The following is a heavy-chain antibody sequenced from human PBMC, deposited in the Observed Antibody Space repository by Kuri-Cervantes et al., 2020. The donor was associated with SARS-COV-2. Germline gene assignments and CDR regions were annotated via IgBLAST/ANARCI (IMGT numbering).Heavy chain of an antibody. D-gene: IGHD2-2*01. CDR3: AKDAVGYCSSTSCYLYYMDV. Sequence: LSLTCAASGFTFSSYAMHWVRQAPGKGLEWVAVISYDGSNKYYADSVKGRFTISRDNSKNTLYLQMNSLRAEDTAVYYCAKDAVGYCSSTSCYLYYMDVWGKGTTVTVSS. CDR1: GFTFSSYA. J-gene: IGHJ6*03. V-gene: IGHV3-30-3*01. CDR2: ISYDGSNK.